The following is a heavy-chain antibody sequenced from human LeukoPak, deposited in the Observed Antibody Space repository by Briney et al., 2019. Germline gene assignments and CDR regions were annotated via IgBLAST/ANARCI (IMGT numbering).Heavy chain of an antibody. J-gene: IGHJ4*02. CDR2: IGGSGGNT. CDR1: GFTFSSYA. V-gene: IGHV3-23*01. D-gene: IGHD2-2*01. Sequence: GESLRLSCAASGFTFSSYAMSWVRQAPGKGPEWVSSIGGSGGNTYYADSVKGRFTISRDNSKNTLYLQMNSLRAEDTAVYYCAKDLYCSSTSCYEAVYWGQGTLVTVSS. CDR3: AKDLYCSSTSCYEAVY.